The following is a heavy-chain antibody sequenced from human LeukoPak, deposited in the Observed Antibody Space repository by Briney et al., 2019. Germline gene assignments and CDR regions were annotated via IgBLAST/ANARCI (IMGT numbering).Heavy chain of an antibody. CDR1: GFTFSSYE. V-gene: IGHV3-48*03. CDR3: ATVLPYSSSWYADDAFDI. CDR2: ISSSGSTI. Sequence: SGGSLRLSCAASGFTFSSYEMNWVRQAPGKGLEWVSYISSSGSTIYYADSVKGRFTISRDNAKNSLYLQMNSLRAEDTAVYYCATVLPYSSSWYADDAFDIWGQGTMVTVSS. J-gene: IGHJ3*02. D-gene: IGHD6-13*01.